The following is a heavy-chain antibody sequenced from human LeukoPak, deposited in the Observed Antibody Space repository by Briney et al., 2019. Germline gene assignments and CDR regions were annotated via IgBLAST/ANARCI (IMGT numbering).Heavy chain of an antibody. Sequence: GGSLRLSCAASGFTFSDYYMSWIRQAPGKGLEWVSYISSSSSYTNYADSVKGRFTISRDNAKNSLYLPMNSLRAEDTAVYYCGRDEQWINYAFDIWGQGTMVTVSS. J-gene: IGHJ3*02. D-gene: IGHD6-19*01. CDR1: GFTFSDYY. CDR2: ISSSSSYT. V-gene: IGHV3-11*06. CDR3: GRDEQWINYAFDI.